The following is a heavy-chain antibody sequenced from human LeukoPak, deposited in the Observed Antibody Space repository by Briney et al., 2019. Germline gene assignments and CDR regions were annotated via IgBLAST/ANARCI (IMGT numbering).Heavy chain of an antibody. J-gene: IGHJ5*02. V-gene: IGHV4-31*03. D-gene: IGHD5-18*01. Sequence: PSQTLSLTCTVSGGSISSGGYYWSWIRQHPGKGLEWIGYIYYSGSTYYNPSLKSRVTISVDTSKNQFSLKLSSVTAADTAVYYCARYSYGDNWFDPWGQGTLVTVSS. CDR3: ARYSYGDNWFDP. CDR2: IYYSGST. CDR1: GGSISSGGYY.